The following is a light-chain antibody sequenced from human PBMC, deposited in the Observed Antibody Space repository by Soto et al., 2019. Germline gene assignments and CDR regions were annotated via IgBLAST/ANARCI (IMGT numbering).Light chain of an antibody. CDR3: QQYYSTPRT. CDR1: QSVLYSSNNKNY. V-gene: IGKV4-1*01. Sequence: DIVMTQSPDSLAVSLGERATINCKSSQSVLYSSNNKNYLAWYQQKPGQPPKLPIYWASTRESGVPDRFSGSGSGTDFPLTISSLQAEDVAVYYCQQYYSTPRTFGQGTKLEIK. CDR2: WAS. J-gene: IGKJ2*01.